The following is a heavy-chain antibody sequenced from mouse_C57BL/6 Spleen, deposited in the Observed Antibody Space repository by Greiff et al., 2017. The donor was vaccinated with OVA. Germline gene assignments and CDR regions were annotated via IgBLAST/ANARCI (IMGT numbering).Heavy chain of an antibody. J-gene: IGHJ4*01. CDR2: IYPRSGHT. CDR3: ARSYYSNSYAMDY. CDR1: GYTFTSYG. D-gene: IGHD2-5*01. Sequence: QVQLQQSGAELARPGASVTLSCKASGYTFTSYGISWVKQRTGQGLEWIGEIYPRSGHTYYNEKFKGKATLTADKSSSTAYMELRSLTSEDSAVYFCARSYYSNSYAMDYWGQGTSVTVSS. V-gene: IGHV1-81*01.